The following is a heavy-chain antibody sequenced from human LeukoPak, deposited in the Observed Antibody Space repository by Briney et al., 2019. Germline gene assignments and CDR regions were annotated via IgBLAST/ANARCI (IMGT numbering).Heavy chain of an antibody. D-gene: IGHD2-2*02. CDR2: ISSSSSYI. Sequence: GGSLRLSCAASGFTFSSYSMNWVRQAPGKGLEWVSSISSSSSYIYYADSVKGRFTISRDNAKNSLYLQMNSLRAEDTAVYYCARGPRGYCSSTSCYTHFDYWGQGTLVTVSS. V-gene: IGHV3-21*01. CDR3: ARGPRGYCSSTSCYTHFDY. CDR1: GFTFSSYS. J-gene: IGHJ4*02.